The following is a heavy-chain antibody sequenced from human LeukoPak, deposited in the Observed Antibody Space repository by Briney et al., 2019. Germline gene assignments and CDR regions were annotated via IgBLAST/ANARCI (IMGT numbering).Heavy chain of an antibody. CDR3: AIKYYYYYGMDV. CDR1: GYSFTSYW. Sequence: GESLKISCKGSGYSFTSYWISWVRQMPGKGLEWMGRIDPSDSYTNYSPSFQGHVTISADKSISTAYLQWSSLKASDTAMYYRAIKYYYYYGMDVWGQGTTVTVSS. CDR2: IDPSDSYT. J-gene: IGHJ6*02. V-gene: IGHV5-10-1*01.